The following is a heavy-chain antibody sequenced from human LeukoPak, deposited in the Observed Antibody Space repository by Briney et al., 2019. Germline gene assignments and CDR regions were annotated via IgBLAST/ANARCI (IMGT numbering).Heavy chain of an antibody. CDR1: GFTVSSNY. CDR2: IYSGGST. Sequence: GGSLRLSCAASGFTVSSNYMSWVRQAPGKGLEWVSVIYSGGSTYYADSVKGRFTISRDKSKNTLYLQMNSLRAEDTAVYYCARDLGSPAGVDYWGQGTLVTVSS. CDR3: ARDLGSPAGVDY. J-gene: IGHJ4*02. V-gene: IGHV3-66*02. D-gene: IGHD1-26*01.